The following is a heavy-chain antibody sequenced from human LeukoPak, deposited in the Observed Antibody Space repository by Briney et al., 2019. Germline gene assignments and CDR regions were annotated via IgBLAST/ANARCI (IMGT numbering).Heavy chain of an antibody. J-gene: IGHJ4*02. CDR3: ARYGSGYDLIDY. Sequence: PGGSLRLSCAASGFTFSSYTMNWVRQAPGKGLEWVSSITSSSTSIYYADSVKGRFTISRDNAKNSLYLQMNSLRAEDTAVYYCARYGSGYDLIDYWGQGTLVTVSS. D-gene: IGHD5-12*01. V-gene: IGHV3-21*01. CDR1: GFTFSSYT. CDR2: ITSSSTSI.